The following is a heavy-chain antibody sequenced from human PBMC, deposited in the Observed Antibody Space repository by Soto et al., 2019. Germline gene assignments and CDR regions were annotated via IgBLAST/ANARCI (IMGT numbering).Heavy chain of an antibody. CDR2: ISGSGGST. J-gene: IGHJ4*02. CDR1: GFTFSSYA. D-gene: IGHD3-22*01. V-gene: IGHV3-23*01. Sequence: SLRLSCAASGFTFSSYAMSWVRQAPGKGLEWVSAISGSGGSTYYADSVKGRFTISRDNSKNTLYLQMNSLRAEDTAVYYCATWGIVVVITTEPFHYWGQGTMVTVYS. CDR3: ATWGIVVVITTEPFHY.